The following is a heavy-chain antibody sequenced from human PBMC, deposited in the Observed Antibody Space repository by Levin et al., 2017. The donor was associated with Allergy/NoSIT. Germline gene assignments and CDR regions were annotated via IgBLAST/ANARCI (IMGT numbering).Heavy chain of an antibody. D-gene: IGHD2-15*01. CDR2: INPKSGTT. CDR1: GYSLSGYF. J-gene: IGHJ4*02. Sequence: ASVKVSCKAFGYSLSGYFLHWVRQAPGKGLEWLGWINPKSGTTNYAQDFQGRVIMTSDTSIKTTYMELTRLTFDDTALYYCARDGYCSGASCNSWFYWGQGTLVTVSS. CDR3: ARDGYCSGASCNSWFY. V-gene: IGHV1-2*02.